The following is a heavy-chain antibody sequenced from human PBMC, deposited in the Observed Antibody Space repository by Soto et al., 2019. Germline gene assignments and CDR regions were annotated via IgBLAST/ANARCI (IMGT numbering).Heavy chain of an antibody. CDR3: ARAVRGTMIAVVNGAFDI. D-gene: IGHD3-22*01. CDR2: IIPIFGTA. J-gene: IGHJ3*02. Sequence: QVQLVQSGAEVKKPGSSVKVSCKASGGTFSSYAISWVRQAPGQGLEWMGGIIPIFGTANYAQKFQGRVTITADESTSTAYMELSSLRSEDTAVYYCARAVRGTMIAVVNGAFDIWGQGTMVTVSS. CDR1: GGTFSSYA. V-gene: IGHV1-69*01.